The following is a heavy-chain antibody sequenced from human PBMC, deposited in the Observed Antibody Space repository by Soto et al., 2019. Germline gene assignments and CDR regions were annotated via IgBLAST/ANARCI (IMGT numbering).Heavy chain of an antibody. V-gene: IGHV3-23*01. Sequence: PGGSLRLSCAASGFTFSSYAMSWVRQAPGKWLEWVSAISGSGGSTYYADSVKGRFTISRDNSKNTLYLQMNSLRAEDTAVYYCAKDHEFWEPQATEYFQHWGQGTLVNVSS. CDR1: GFTFSSYA. D-gene: IGHD3-10*01. CDR2: ISGSGGST. J-gene: IGHJ1*01. CDR3: AKDHEFWEPQATEYFQH.